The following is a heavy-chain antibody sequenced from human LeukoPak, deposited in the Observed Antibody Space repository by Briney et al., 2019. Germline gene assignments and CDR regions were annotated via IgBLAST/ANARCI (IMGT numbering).Heavy chain of an antibody. V-gene: IGHV3-7*01. D-gene: IGHD1-26*01. J-gene: IGHJ4*02. CDR3: ARSPGAGSRFDY. CDR2: IKQDGSEK. Sequence: ANIKQDGSEKYYVDSVKGRFTISRDNAKNSLYPQMNSLRAEDTAVYYCARSPGAGSRFDYWGQGTLVTVSS.